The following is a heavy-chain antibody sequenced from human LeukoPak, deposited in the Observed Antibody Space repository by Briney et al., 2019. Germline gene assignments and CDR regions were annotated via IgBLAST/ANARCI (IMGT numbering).Heavy chain of an antibody. CDR2: IIPIFGTA. J-gene: IGHJ4*02. V-gene: IGHV1-69*13. D-gene: IGHD2-15*01. Sequence: SVKVSCKASGYTFTGYYMHWVRQSPGQGLEWMGGIIPIFGTANYAQKFQGRVTITADESTSTAYMELSSLRSEDTAVYYCARIGYCSGGSCYNGYWGQGTLVTVSS. CDR3: ARIGYCSGGSCYNGY. CDR1: GYTFTGYY.